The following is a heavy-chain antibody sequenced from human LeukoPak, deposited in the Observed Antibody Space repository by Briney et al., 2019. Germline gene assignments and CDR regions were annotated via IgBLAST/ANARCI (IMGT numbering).Heavy chain of an antibody. CDR1: GYIFINHG. J-gene: IGHJ4*02. CDR3: ARWGGRPNDY. Sequence: ASVKVSCKASGYIFINHGIAWVRQAPGQGLEYMGWISAYNGNTDYAQKLQGRVTITTDTSTRTAYMELRSLRSDDTAVYYCARWGGRPNDYWGQGTLVTVSS. V-gene: IGHV1-18*01. CDR2: ISAYNGNT. D-gene: IGHD1-26*01.